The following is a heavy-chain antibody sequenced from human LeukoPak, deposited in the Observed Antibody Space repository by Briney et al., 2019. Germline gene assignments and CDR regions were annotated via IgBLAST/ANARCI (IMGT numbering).Heavy chain of an antibody. V-gene: IGHV4-39*07. J-gene: IGHJ4*02. D-gene: IGHD5-18*01. CDR1: GGSISSSSYY. CDR3: ARVVSYGQRRYFDY. CDR2: IYYSGST. Sequence: SETLSLTCTVSGGSISSSSYYWGWIRQPPGKGLEWIGSIYYSGSTYYNPSLKSRVTISVDTSKNQFSLKLSSVTAADTAVYYCARVVSYGQRRYFDYWGQGTLVTVSS.